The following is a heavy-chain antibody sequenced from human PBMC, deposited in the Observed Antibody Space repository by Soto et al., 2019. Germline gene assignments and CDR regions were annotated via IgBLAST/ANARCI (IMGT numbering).Heavy chain of an antibody. V-gene: IGHV3-74*01. CDR2: INSDGSST. CDR3: AREYYDFWSGSLVSMDV. D-gene: IGHD3-3*01. Sequence: PGGSLRLSCAASGFTFSSYWMHWVRQAPGKGLVWVSRINSDGSSTSYADSVKGRFTISRDNAKNTLYLQMNSLRAEDTAVYYCAREYYDFWSGSLVSMDVWGQGTTVTV. CDR1: GFTFSSYW. J-gene: IGHJ6*02.